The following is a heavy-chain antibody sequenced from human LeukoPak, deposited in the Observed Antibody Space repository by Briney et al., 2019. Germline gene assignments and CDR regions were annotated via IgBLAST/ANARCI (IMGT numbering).Heavy chain of an antibody. V-gene: IGHV3-30-3*01. Sequence: GGSLRLSCAASGFTFNTYALHWVRQAPGKGPEWVAAISSDGSDKYYPNSVKGRFTISRDNSENTLYLQMSSLTAEDTAVYYCARDLGYCSTTSCYDRAYYYDYWGQGALVTVSS. CDR2: ISSDGSDK. D-gene: IGHD2-2*01. J-gene: IGHJ4*02. CDR3: ARDLGYCSTTSCYDRAYYYDY. CDR1: GFTFNTYA.